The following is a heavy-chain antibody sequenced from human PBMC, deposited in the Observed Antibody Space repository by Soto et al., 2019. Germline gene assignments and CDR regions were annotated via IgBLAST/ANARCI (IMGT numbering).Heavy chain of an antibody. Sequence: PSETLSLTCTVSGGSISSGGYYWSWIRQHPGKGLEWIGYIYYSGSTYYNPSLKSRVTISVDTSKNQFSLKLSSVTAADTAVYYCAEGPGIAAPGADTYYYGSGSYYSYWGQGTLVTVSS. CDR3: AEGPGIAAPGADTYYYGSGSYYSY. V-gene: IGHV4-31*03. CDR2: IYYSGST. D-gene: IGHD3-10*01. CDR1: GGSISSGGYY. J-gene: IGHJ4*02.